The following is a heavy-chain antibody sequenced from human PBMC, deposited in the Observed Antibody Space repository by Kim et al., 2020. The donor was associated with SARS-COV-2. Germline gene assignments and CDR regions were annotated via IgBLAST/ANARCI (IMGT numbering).Heavy chain of an antibody. CDR1: GFTFSSYA. Sequence: GGSLRLSCAASGFTFSSYAMSWVRQAPGKGLEWVSAISGSGGSTYYADSVKGRFTISRDNSKNTLYLQMNSLRAEDTAVYYCAKVGGAAAGHYYYYYGMDVWGQGTTVTVSS. V-gene: IGHV3-23*01. CDR2: ISGSGGST. D-gene: IGHD6-13*01. J-gene: IGHJ6*02. CDR3: AKVGGAAAGHYYYYYGMDV.